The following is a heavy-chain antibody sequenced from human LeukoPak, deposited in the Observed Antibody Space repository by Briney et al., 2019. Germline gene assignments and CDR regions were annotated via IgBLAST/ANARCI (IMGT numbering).Heavy chain of an antibody. D-gene: IGHD5-18*01. Sequence: GGSLRLSCTTSGFTFGEYAMSWVRQAPGKGLEWVAFIRYDGSNKYYADSVKGRFTISRDNSKNTLYLQMNSLRAEDTAVYYCAKDNPVLSYVKGGFDYWGQGTLVTVSS. CDR1: GFTFGEYA. J-gene: IGHJ4*02. CDR3: AKDNPVLSYVKGGFDY. V-gene: IGHV3-30*02. CDR2: IRYDGSNK.